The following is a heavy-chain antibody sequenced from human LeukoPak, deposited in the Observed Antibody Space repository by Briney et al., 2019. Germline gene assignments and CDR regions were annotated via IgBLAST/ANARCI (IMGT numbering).Heavy chain of an antibody. Sequence: GGSLRLSCAASGFTFSSYSMNWVRQAPGKGLEWVSSISSSSYIYYADSVKGRFTISRDNAKNSLYLQMNSLRAEDTAVYYCARVRSVAGLDYWGQGTLVTVSS. CDR3: ARVRSVAGLDY. V-gene: IGHV3-21*01. CDR1: GFTFSSYS. J-gene: IGHJ4*02. D-gene: IGHD6-19*01. CDR2: ISSSSYI.